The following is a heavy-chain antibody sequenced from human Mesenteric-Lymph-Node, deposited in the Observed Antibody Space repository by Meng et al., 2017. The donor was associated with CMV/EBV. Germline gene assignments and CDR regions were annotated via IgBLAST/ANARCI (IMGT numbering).Heavy chain of an antibody. J-gene: IGHJ4*02. CDR2: INHSGST. CDR1: GGSFRGYY. CDR3: ARHQRWLKSEGGFNY. Sequence: QLRQWGAGLLKPSETLSLTGAVYGGSFRGYYWSWIRQPPGKGLEWIGEINHSGSTNYNPSLKSRVTISVDTSKNQFSLKLSSVTAADTAVYYCARHQRWLKSEGGFNYWGQGTLVTVSS. D-gene: IGHD4-23*01. V-gene: IGHV4-34*01.